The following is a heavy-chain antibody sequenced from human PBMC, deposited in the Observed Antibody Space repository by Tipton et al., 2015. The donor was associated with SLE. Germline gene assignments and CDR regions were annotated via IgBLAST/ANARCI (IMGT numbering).Heavy chain of an antibody. CDR1: GGSFSGYY. J-gene: IGHJ6*03. CDR2: INHSGST. D-gene: IGHD3-3*01. Sequence: TLSLTCAVYGGSFSGYYWSWIRQPPGKGLEWIGEINHSGSTNYNPSLKSRVTISVGTSKNQFSLKLSSVTAADTAVYYCATESGHYDFWSGYYTHYYYMDVWGKGTTVTVSS. CDR3: ATESGHYDFWSGYYTHYYYMDV. V-gene: IGHV4-34*01.